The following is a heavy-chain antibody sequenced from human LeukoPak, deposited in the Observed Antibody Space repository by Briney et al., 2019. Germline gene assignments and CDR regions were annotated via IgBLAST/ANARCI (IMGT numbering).Heavy chain of an antibody. Sequence: SVKVSCKASGGTFSNYAISWVRQAPGQGLEWMGRIIPILGIAKYAQKFQGRVTITADSSTSTAFMELRSLRSEDTAVYYCATDRHSSAAPSDYWGQGTLVTVSS. V-gene: IGHV1-69*04. CDR1: GGTFSNYA. CDR3: ATDRHSSAAPSDY. J-gene: IGHJ4*02. D-gene: IGHD6-13*01. CDR2: IIPILGIA.